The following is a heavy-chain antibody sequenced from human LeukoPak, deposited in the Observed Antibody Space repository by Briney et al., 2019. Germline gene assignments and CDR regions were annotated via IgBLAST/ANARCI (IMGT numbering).Heavy chain of an antibody. CDR1: GDSISNYF. J-gene: IGHJ4*02. Sequence: PSETLSLTCTVSGDSISNYFWSGIRQPAGKGLEWIGRIYSSGSTSYNPSLKSRVTMSIDTSKNQFSLKLSSVTAADTAVYYCARGSMTTLNYFFDYWGQGTLVTVSS. D-gene: IGHD2/OR15-2a*01. CDR2: IYSSGST. CDR3: ARGSMTTLNYFFDY. V-gene: IGHV4-4*07.